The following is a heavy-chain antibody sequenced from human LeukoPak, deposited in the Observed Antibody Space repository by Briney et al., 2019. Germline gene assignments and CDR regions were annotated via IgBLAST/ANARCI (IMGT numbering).Heavy chain of an antibody. CDR1: GFTFSSYS. Sequence: GSLRLSCAASGFTFSSYSMNWVRQAPGKGLEWVSYISSSSSTIYYAGSVKGRFTISRDNAKNSLYPQMNSLRDEDTAVYYCARAGVGATGPLKKPFDYWGQGTLVTVSS. D-gene: IGHD1-26*01. CDR2: ISSSSSTI. V-gene: IGHV3-48*02. CDR3: ARAGVGATGPLKKPFDY. J-gene: IGHJ4*02.